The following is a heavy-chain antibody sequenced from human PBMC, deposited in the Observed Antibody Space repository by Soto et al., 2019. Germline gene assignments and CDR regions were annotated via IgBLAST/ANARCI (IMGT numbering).Heavy chain of an antibody. D-gene: IGHD6-19*01. CDR2: IFYTGST. Sequence: SETLSLTCSVSGGSISGHYWIWIRQSPGKGLEWIGYIFYTGSTNYNPSLKSRVTLSVDTSKNQFSLRLSSVTAADTAVYYCARVGSSGWSPDYWGQGALVTVSS. CDR3: ARVGSSGWSPDY. J-gene: IGHJ4*02. CDR1: GGSISGHY. V-gene: IGHV4-59*11.